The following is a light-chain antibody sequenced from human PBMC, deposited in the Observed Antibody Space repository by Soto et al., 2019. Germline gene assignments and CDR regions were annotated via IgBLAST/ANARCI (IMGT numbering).Light chain of an antibody. J-gene: IGLJ2*01. Sequence: QSALTQPASVSGSPGQSIPISCTGTSSDVGGYNYVSWYRQHPGKAPKLMIYDVRNRPSGVSNRFSGAKSGNTASLTISGLQAEDEADYYCSSYTSSSTRVFSGGTKVTVL. V-gene: IGLV2-14*01. CDR1: SSDVGGYNY. CDR2: DVR. CDR3: SSYTSSSTRV.